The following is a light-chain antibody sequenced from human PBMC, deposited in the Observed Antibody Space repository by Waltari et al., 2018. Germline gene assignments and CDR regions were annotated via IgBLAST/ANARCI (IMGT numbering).Light chain of an antibody. CDR3: LQYNGEPRT. CDR2: KAS. V-gene: IGKV1-5*03. J-gene: IGKJ1*01. Sequence: DIQMTQSPSTPSASAGDRDTITCRASQHINTWLAWHQQKPGKAPKFLIYKASSLESGVPSRCSGSGSGTEFTLTISSLQPDDFATYYCLQYNGEPRTFGQGTKVEVK. CDR1: QHINTW.